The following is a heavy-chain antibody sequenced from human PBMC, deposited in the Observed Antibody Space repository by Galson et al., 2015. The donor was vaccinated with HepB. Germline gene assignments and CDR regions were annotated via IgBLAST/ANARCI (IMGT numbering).Heavy chain of an antibody. CDR1: GGTFNSAA. CDR2: CFPVLNLA. Sequence: SVKVSCKASGGTFNSAAINWVRQAPGQRLEWLGGCFPVLNLANPARRFQGGVSITVDKSTNTAYMELSSLTSEDTALYYCARDRLQFLEWSHAAFDIWGQGTVVIVSS. V-gene: IGHV1-69*10. J-gene: IGHJ3*02. D-gene: IGHD3-3*01. CDR3: ARDRLQFLEWSHAAFDI.